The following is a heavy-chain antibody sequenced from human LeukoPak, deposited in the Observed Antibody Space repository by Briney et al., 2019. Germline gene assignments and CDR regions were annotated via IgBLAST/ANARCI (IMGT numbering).Heavy chain of an antibody. D-gene: IGHD3-22*01. V-gene: IGHV3-30*04. CDR3: ARDRDYYDSSGDFDY. J-gene: IGHJ4*02. CDR2: IPYDGSNK. CDR1: GFTFSSYA. Sequence: GGSLRLSCAASGFTFSSYAMHWVRQAPGKGLEWVALIPYDGSNKYYADSVKGRFTVSRDNSKNTLYLQMNSLRAEDTAVYYCARDRDYYDSSGDFDYWGQGTLVTVSS.